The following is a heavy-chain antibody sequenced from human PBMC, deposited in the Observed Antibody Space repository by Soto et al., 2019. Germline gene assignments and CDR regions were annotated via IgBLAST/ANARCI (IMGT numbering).Heavy chain of an antibody. D-gene: IGHD3-22*01. J-gene: IGHJ4*01. Sequence: RYALSRIKKKTGNGLEWVSAISGSGGSTYYADSVKGRFTISRDNSKNTLYLQMNSLRAEDTAVYYFSKDRYYNESSSSYLAYRCHGTPVPVSS. CDR1: RYA. CDR3: SKDRYYNESSSSYLAY. CDR2: ISGSGGST. V-gene: IGHV3-23*01.